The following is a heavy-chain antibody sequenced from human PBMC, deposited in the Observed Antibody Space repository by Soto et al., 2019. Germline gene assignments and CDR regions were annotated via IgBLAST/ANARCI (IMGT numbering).Heavy chain of an antibody. CDR2: ISSSSSYI. V-gene: IGHV3-21*04. J-gene: IGHJ5*01. CDR1: GFTFSSYS. CDR3: ARTVYGEGSWFDP. Sequence: PGGSLRLSCAASGFTFSSYSMNWVRQAPGKGLEWVSSISSSSSYIYYADSVKGRFTISRDNAKNSLYLQMNSLRAEDTAVYYCARTVYGEGSWFDPWGQGTLVTVSS. D-gene: IGHD4-17*01.